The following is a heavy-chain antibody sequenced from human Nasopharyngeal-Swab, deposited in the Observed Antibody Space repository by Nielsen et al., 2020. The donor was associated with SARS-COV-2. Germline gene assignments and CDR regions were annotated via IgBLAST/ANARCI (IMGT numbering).Heavy chain of an antibody. CDR3: ATNLYTLPHY. V-gene: IGHV3-74*01. CDR2: TKSDGTTI. D-gene: IGHD2-2*02. Sequence: GGSLRLSCTASGFTLSATSMHWVRQVPGKGLLWVSRTKSDGTTIRYADSVQGRFTISRDDARNALYLQMNSLRVEDTAVYYCATNLYTLPHYWGQGTLVTVSS. CDR1: GFTLSATS. J-gene: IGHJ4*02.